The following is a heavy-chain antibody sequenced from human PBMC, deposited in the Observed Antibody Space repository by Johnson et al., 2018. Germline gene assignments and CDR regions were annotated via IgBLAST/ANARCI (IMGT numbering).Heavy chain of an antibody. CDR2: IGSTSKTI. Sequence: VQLVESGGGLVRPGGSLRLSCAASGFTFNRYSMNWVRQAPGKGLEGVSYIGSTSKTIYYAGSVKGRFTISRDNAKNSLYLQMNSLRGEDTAVYFCAREGRFGEKGSVIYYYRDFWGKGTTVTVSS. CDR3: AREGRFGEKGSVIYYYRDF. J-gene: IGHJ6*03. V-gene: IGHV3-48*01. CDR1: GFTFNRYS. D-gene: IGHD3-10*01.